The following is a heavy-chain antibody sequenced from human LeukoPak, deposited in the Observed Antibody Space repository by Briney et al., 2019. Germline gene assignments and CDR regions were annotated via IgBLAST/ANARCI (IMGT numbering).Heavy chain of an antibody. V-gene: IGHV3-33*01. CDR1: GLPFSRSG. CDR2: IWFDGSNK. J-gene: IGHJ4*02. CDR3: ARDKGTRSLDY. D-gene: IGHD2-2*01. Sequence: PGTSLRLPCAASGLPFSRSGMHWVRQAPGKGLEWVAIIWFDGSNKYFADSVKGRFTVSRDNSKNTVYLQMNSLRAEDTAAYYCARDKGTRSLDYWGQGTLVTVSS.